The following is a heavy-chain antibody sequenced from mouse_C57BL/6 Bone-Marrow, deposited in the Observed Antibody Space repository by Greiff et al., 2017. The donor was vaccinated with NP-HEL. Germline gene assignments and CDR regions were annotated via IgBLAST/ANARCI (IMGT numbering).Heavy chain of an antibody. CDR3: ARWNYYGSSHYFDY. V-gene: IGHV1-62-3*01. CDR1: GYTFTSYW. Sequence: VQLQQPGAELVKPGASVKLSCKASGYTFTSYWMHWVKQRPGRVLEWIGRIDPNSGGTKYNEKFKSKATLTVDKPSSTAYMQLSSLTSEDSAVYFCARWNYYGSSHYFDYWGKGTTLTVSS. D-gene: IGHD1-1*01. CDR2: IDPNSGGT. J-gene: IGHJ2*01.